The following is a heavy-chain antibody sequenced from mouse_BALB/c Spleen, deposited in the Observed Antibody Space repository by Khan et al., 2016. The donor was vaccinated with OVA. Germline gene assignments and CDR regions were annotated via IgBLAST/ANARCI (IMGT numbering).Heavy chain of an antibody. CDR1: GYSFVDYA. CDR3: VKGGNYVGYAMDY. D-gene: IGHD1-1*01. V-gene: IGHV1-18*01. Sequence: EVQLQESGPELVKPGASMTISCKASGYSFVDYALNWVKQSPGKNLEWIGPINPYNGGTTYTQNFKGKATLTVDRSSTTAYMELLSLTSEDSAVYYCVKGGNYVGYAMDYWGQGTSVTVSS. J-gene: IGHJ4*01. CDR2: INPYNGGT.